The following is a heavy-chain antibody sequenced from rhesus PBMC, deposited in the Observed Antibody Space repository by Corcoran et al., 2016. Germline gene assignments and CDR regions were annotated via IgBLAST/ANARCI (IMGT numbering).Heavy chain of an antibody. J-gene: IGHJ4*01. D-gene: IGHD1-14*01. CDR3: VRSSNPNDEFAY. CDR2: IYGIAGKT. CDR1: GDSISRNY. V-gene: IGHV4S2*01. Sequence: QVQLQESGPGLVKPSETMPLTCAVSGDSISRNYWNWPRQAPGKGLEWIGRIYGIAGKTDYNPSLKSRLTISRDTSKNQFSLKVTSVTAADTAVYYCVRSSNPNDEFAYWGQGILVTVSS.